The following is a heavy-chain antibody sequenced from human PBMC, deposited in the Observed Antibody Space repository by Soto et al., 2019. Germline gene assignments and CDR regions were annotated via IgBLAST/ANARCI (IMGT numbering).Heavy chain of an antibody. CDR3: AGNWNDVWDDAFAI. CDR2: INPSGGST. Sequence: QVQLVQSGAEVKKPGASVKVSCKASGYTFTSYYMHWVRQAPGQGLAWMGIINPSGGSTSYAQKFQRRVTMTRDTSTSTVYMELSSLRSEDTAVYYCAGNWNDVWDDAFAIWGQGTMVTVSS. V-gene: IGHV1-46*01. J-gene: IGHJ3*02. CDR1: GYTFTSYY. D-gene: IGHD1-1*01.